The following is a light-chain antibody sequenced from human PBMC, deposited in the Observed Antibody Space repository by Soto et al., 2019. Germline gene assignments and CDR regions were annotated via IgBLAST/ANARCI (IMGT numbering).Light chain of an antibody. Sequence: QSALTQPPSASGSPGQSVTISCTGSSSDVGGYNYVSWYQQHPGKAPKLMIYEVSKRPSGVPDRFSGSKSGNTASLTVSGLQAEDEADYYCSSYAGSNSYVFGTGTQRTVL. V-gene: IGLV2-8*01. CDR1: SSDVGGYNY. J-gene: IGLJ1*01. CDR3: SSYAGSNSYV. CDR2: EVS.